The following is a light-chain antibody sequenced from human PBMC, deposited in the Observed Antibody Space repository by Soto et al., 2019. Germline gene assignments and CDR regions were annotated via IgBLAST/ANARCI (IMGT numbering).Light chain of an antibody. CDR3: QQSYITPRT. CDR1: QSISSS. V-gene: IGKV1-39*01. J-gene: IGKJ1*01. CDR2: AAS. Sequence: DIQMTQSPSSLSASVRDRVTITCRASQSISSSLNWYQQKPGKAPKLLIYAASSLQSGVPSRFSGSGSGTDFSLTISSLQPEDFATYYCQQSYITPRTFCQGTKVEVK.